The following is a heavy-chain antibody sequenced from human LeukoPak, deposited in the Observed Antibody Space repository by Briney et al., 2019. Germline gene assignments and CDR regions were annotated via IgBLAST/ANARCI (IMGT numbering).Heavy chain of an antibody. Sequence: ASVKVSCKASGYTFTGYYMHWARQAPGQGLEWMGRINPNNGGTSYAQKFQGRVTMTGDTSISTAYMELSSLRSDDTAVYYCTRESGSYHGNDYWGQGTLVTVSS. CDR1: GYTFTGYY. D-gene: IGHD1-26*01. CDR2: INPNNGGT. V-gene: IGHV1-2*06. J-gene: IGHJ4*01. CDR3: TRESGSYHGNDY.